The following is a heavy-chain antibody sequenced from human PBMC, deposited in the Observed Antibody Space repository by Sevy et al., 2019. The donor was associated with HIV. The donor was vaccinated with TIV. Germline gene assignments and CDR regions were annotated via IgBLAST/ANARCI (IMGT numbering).Heavy chain of an antibody. Sequence: GGSLRLSCTGSGFTFGDYAVSWLRQAPGKGLEWVGFIRSKTYGGTTEYAASVKGRFTISREESKSIAYLQMNSLKTEDTAVYYCTRVKGTISAYFYFGMDVWGQGTTVTVSS. CDR3: TRVKGTISAYFYFGMDV. V-gene: IGHV3-49*03. D-gene: IGHD2-21*01. J-gene: IGHJ6*02. CDR2: IRSKTYGGTT. CDR1: GFTFGDYA.